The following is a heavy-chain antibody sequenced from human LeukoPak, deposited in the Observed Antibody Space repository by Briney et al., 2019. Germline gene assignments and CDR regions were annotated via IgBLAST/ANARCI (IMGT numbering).Heavy chain of an antibody. D-gene: IGHD2-21*01. J-gene: IGHJ6*03. Sequence: GGTLRLSCAASGFTFSSYAMSWVRQAPGKGLEWVSAISGSGGGTYYADSVKGRFTISRDNSKNTLYLQMNSLRAEDTALYYCAKDTWQFAPDYYYYMDVWGKGTTVTVSS. CDR2: ISGSGGGT. CDR3: AKDTWQFAPDYYYYMDV. CDR1: GFTFSSYA. V-gene: IGHV3-23*01.